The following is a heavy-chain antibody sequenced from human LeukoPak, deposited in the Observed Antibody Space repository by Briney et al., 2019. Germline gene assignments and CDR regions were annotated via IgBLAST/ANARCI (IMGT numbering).Heavy chain of an antibody. CDR2: IYTSGST. D-gene: IGHD1-1*01. J-gene: IGHJ4*02. CDR3: ARELERRLEYYFDY. V-gene: IGHV4-4*07. CDR1: GGSISSYY. Sequence: PSETLSLTCTVSGGSISSYYWSWIRQPAGKGLEWIGRIYTSGSTNYNPSLKSRVTMSVDTSKNQFSLKPSSVTAADTAVYYCARELERRLEYYFDYWGQGTLVTVSS.